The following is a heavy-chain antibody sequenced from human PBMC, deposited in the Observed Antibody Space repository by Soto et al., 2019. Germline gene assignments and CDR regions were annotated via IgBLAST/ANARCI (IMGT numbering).Heavy chain of an antibody. CDR2: IFHDGNT. CDR3: XXXXGWTGPDQ. V-gene: IGHV4-4*02. J-gene: IGHJ5*02. CDR1: XXXXXXXXX. D-gene: IGHD2-8*02. Sequence: QVHLQESGPGLVKPSETLSLTCAVSXXXXXXXXXXXXVRQPPGKGLEWIAEIFHDGNTNYSPSLKSRVTIXVDXXXXXXXXXXXXXXXXXXXXXXXXXXXGWTGPDQWGQGTLVTVSS.